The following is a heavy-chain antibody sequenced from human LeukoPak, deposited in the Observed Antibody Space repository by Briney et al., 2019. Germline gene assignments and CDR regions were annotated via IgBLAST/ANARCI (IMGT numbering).Heavy chain of an antibody. Sequence: SETLSLTCAVSGYSISSGYYWGWIRQPPGKGLEWIGIIYHSGSTYYNPSLKSRVTISVDTSKNQFSLKLSSVTAADTAVYYCARVKQTYFDYWGQGTLVTVSS. J-gene: IGHJ4*02. V-gene: IGHV4-38-2*01. CDR3: ARVKQTYFDY. CDR2: IYHSGST. D-gene: IGHD6-13*01. CDR1: GYSISSGYY.